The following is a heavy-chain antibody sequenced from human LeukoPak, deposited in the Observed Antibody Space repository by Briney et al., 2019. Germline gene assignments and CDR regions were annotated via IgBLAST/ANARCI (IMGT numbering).Heavy chain of an antibody. CDR1: GFTFSSYW. V-gene: IGHV3-7*05. J-gene: IGHJ3*02. CDR2: INQDGSEK. Sequence: GGSLRLSCAASGFTFSSYWMSWVRQAPGKGLQWVAHINQDGSEKYYVDSVKGRFTISRDNAKNSVYLQMNSLRADDTAVYYCATSTAYAFDMWGQGTMVTVSS. CDR3: ATSTAYAFDM. D-gene: IGHD5/OR15-5a*01.